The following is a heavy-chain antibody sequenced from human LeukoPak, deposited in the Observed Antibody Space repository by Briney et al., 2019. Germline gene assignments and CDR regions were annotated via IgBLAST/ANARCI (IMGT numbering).Heavy chain of an antibody. CDR2: INHSGST. CDR3: ARGTGVLRFLEWSTAKYYFDY. CDR1: GGSFSGYY. D-gene: IGHD3-3*01. J-gene: IGHJ4*02. V-gene: IGHV4-34*01. Sequence: SETLSLTCAVYGGSFSGYYWSWIRQPPGKGLEWIGEINHSGSTNYNPSLKNRVTISVDTSKNQFSLKLSSVTAADTAVYYCARGTGVLRFLEWSTAKYYFDYWGQGTLVTVSS.